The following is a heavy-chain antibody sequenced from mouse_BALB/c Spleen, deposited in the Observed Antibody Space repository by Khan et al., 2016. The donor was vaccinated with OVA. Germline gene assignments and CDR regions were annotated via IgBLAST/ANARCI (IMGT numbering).Heavy chain of an antibody. CDR3: PRRDYVGSSSFAY. CDR2: INPYNDGT. J-gene: IGHJ3*01. CDR1: GYTFTSYV. V-gene: IGHV1S136*01. Sequence: EVQLQESGPELVKPGASVKMSCKASGYTFTSYVMHWVKQKPGQGLEWIGYINPYNDGTKYNEKFKGKATLTSDKSSSTAYMELSSLTSEDSAVYYSPRRDYVGSSSFAYWGQGTLVTVSA. D-gene: IGHD1-1*01.